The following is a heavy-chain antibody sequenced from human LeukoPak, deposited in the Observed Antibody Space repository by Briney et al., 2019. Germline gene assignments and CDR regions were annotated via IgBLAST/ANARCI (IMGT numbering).Heavy chain of an antibody. CDR1: GFTFSTYA. Sequence: PGGSLRLSCAASGFTFSTYAMSWVRQAPGKGLEWVANIKQDGSEKYFVDSVKGRFTISRDNAKNSLYLQMNSLRAEDTAVYYCARGDSGSSYRLFYFDFWGQGTLVTVSS. D-gene: IGHD1-26*01. CDR2: IKQDGSEK. CDR3: ARGDSGSSYRLFYFDF. J-gene: IGHJ4*02. V-gene: IGHV3-7*03.